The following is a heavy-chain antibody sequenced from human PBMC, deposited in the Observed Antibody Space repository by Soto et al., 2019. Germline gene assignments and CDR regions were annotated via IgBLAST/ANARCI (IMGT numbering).Heavy chain of an antibody. V-gene: IGHV3-66*01. CDR2: IYSGGST. Sequence: GGSLRLSCAASGFTVSSNYMSWVRQAPGKGLEWASVIYSGGSTYYADSVKGRFTISRDNSKNTLYLQMNSLRAEDTAVYYCARDFTYGSGSYLYYYGMDVWGQGTTVTVSS. J-gene: IGHJ6*02. D-gene: IGHD3-10*01. CDR3: ARDFTYGSGSYLYYYGMDV. CDR1: GFTVSSNY.